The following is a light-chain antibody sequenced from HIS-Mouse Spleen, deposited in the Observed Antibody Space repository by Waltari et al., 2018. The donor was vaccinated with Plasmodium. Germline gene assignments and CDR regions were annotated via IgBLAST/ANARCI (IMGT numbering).Light chain of an antibody. J-gene: IGLJ3*02. CDR2: YYSDSDK. Sequence: QPVLTQPPSSSASPGESARLTCTLPSHINVGSYNIYWYQQKPGSPPRYLRYYYSDSDKGQGSGVPSRFSGSKDASANTGILLSSGLQSEDEADYYCMIWPSNASGVFGGGTKLTVL. V-gene: IGLV5-37*01. CDR3: MIWPSNASGV. CDR1: SHINVGSYN.